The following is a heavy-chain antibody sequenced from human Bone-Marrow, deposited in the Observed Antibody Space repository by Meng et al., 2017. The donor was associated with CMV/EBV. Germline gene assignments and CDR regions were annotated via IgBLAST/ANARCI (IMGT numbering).Heavy chain of an antibody. CDR2: IWHDGKNK. CDR3: AKDWLRDCRNTNCYPDGFDF. J-gene: IGHJ3*01. CDR1: RFTFSSYG. V-gene: IGHV3-33*06. Sequence: GESLKISCAASRFTFSSYGMHWVRQAPGKGLEWVGVIWHDGKNKYYADSVKGRFTISRDNSRSTLYLQMNNLRVEDTAVYYCAKDWLRDCRNTNCYPDGFDFWGQGTTVTVSS. D-gene: IGHD2-2*01.